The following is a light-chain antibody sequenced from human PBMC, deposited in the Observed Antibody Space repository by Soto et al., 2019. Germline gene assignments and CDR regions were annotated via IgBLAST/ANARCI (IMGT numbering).Light chain of an antibody. CDR3: QQSHSIPWT. CDR2: DAY. Sequence: EVVLTQSPVTLSLSPGERATLSCRASQSFRGLLAWYQQKPGQAPRLLIYDAYNRATGIPPRFSGSGSGTDFTLTITSLQPEDFATYYCQQSHSIPWTFGQGTK. V-gene: IGKV3-11*01. CDR1: QSFRGL. J-gene: IGKJ1*01.